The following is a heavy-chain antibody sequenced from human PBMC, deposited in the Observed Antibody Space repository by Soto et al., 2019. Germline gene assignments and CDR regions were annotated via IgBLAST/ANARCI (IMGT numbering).Heavy chain of an antibody. CDR3: ARQDYYYSGMDV. V-gene: IGHV4-59*08. Sequence: SHTLSLTCTVSAGSISSYYWSWIRQPPGKGLEWIGYIYYSESTNYNPSLKSRVTISVDTSKNQFSLKLSSVTAADTAVYYCARQDYYYSGMDVWGQGTTVTVSS. CDR1: AGSISSYY. CDR2: IYYSEST. J-gene: IGHJ6*02.